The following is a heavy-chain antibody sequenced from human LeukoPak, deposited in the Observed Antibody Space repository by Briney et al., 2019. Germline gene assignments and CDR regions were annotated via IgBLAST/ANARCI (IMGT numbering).Heavy chain of an antibody. CDR2: IYTSGST. J-gene: IGHJ4*02. CDR1: GGSFRGYY. V-gene: IGHV4-59*10. D-gene: IGHD3-22*01. CDR3: ARTRSHDSDY. Sequence: PSETLSLTCAVYGGSFRGYYWGWIRQPPGKGLEWIGRIYTSGSTNYNPSLKSRVTISVDTSKNQFSLRLSSVTAADTAVYYCARTRSHDSDYWGQGTLVTVSS.